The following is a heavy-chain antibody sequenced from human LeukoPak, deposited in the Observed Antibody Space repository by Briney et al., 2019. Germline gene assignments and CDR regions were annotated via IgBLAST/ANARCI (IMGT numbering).Heavy chain of an antibody. CDR2: ISSSSSTI. V-gene: IGHV3-11*01. J-gene: IGHJ5*02. CDR3: ARDLEYYYDSGQVRWFDP. CDR1: GFTFSDYY. D-gene: IGHD3-22*01. Sequence: PGGSLRLSCAASGFTFSDYYMSWIRQAPGKGLEWVSYISSSSSTIYYADSVKGRFTISRDNAKNSLYLQMNSLRAEDTAVYYCARDLEYYYDSGQVRWFDPWGQGTLVTVSS.